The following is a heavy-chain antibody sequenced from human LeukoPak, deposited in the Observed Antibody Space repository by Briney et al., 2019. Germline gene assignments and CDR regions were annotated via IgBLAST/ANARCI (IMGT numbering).Heavy chain of an antibody. CDR2: ISSSGSTI. D-gene: IGHD3-22*01. V-gene: IGHV3-11*04. J-gene: IGHJ3*02. Sequence: GGSLRLSCAASGFTFSDYYMSWIRQAPGKGLEWVSYISSSGSTIYYADSVKGRFTISRDNAKNSLYLQMNSLRAEDTAVYYCARDYYDRSGYSFAFDIWGQGTMVTVSS. CDR1: GFTFSDYY. CDR3: ARDYYDRSGYSFAFDI.